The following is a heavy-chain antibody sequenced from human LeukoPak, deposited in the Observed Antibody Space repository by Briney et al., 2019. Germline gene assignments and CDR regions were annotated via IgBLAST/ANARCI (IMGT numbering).Heavy chain of an antibody. J-gene: IGHJ3*02. Sequence: GGSLRLSCAASGFDFSSQWMSWVRQAPGKGLEWVAIVNQGATQKYYVDSVKGRFTISRDNAENSLYLQMNSLRADDTAVYYCARARSSYGYGDAFDIWGQGTMVTVSS. V-gene: IGHV3-7*01. CDR2: VNQGATQK. CDR3: ARARSSYGYGDAFDI. CDR1: GFDFSSQW. D-gene: IGHD5-18*01.